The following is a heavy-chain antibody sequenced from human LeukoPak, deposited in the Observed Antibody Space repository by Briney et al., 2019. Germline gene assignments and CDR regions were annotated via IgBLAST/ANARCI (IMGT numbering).Heavy chain of an antibody. J-gene: IGHJ4*02. CDR1: GFTISSYW. V-gene: IGHV3-7*01. CDR2: IKPDGSEE. CDR3: ASQPSVADLDY. Sequence: GGSLRLSCAASGFTISSYWMTWVRQAPGKGLEWVANIKPDGSEEYYVDSVKGRFTISRDNAKNSLYPQLNSLRAEDTAVYYCASQPSVADLDYWGQGTLVTVSS. D-gene: IGHD6-6*01.